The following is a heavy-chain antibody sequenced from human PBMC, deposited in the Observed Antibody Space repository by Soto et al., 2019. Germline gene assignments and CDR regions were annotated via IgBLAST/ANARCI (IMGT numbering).Heavy chain of an antibody. D-gene: IGHD1-1*01. V-gene: IGHV4-4*02. CDR2: IYHSGST. CDR1: GDSINSNNW. CDR3: AFPSTNDFDY. J-gene: IGHJ4*02. Sequence: SETLSLTCAVSGDSINSNNWWSWVRQPPGKGLEWIGEIYHSGSTNYNPSLKSRVTLSRDNSRNQFSLILSSVTAADMAVYYCAFPSTNDFDYWGQGTLVTVSS.